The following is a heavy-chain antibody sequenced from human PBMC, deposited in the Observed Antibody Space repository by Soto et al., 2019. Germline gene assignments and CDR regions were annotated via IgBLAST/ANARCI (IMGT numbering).Heavy chain of an antibody. CDR1: GGSFSGYY. V-gene: IGHV4-34*01. D-gene: IGHD2-15*01. CDR3: ARVLFGRYCSGGSCYLPMAFDI. Sequence: SETLSLTCAVYGGSFSGYYWSWIRQPPGKGLEWIGEINHSGSTNYNPSLKSRVTISVDTSKNQFSLKLSSVTAADTAVYYCARVLFGRYCSGGSCYLPMAFDIWGQGTMVTV. CDR2: INHSGST. J-gene: IGHJ3*02.